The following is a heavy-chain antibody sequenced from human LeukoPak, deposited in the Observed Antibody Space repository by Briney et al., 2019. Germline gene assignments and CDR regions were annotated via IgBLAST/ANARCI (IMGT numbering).Heavy chain of an antibody. V-gene: IGHV1-46*01. J-gene: IGHJ4*02. CDR1: GYTFTSYY. D-gene: IGHD6-19*01. CDR3: ARFKLAGTPFDY. Sequence: ASVKVSRKASGYTFTSYYMHWVRQAPGQGLEWMGIINPSGGSTSYAQKFQGRVTMTRDMSTSTVYMELSSLRSEDTAVYYCARFKLAGTPFDYWGQGTLVTVSS. CDR2: INPSGGST.